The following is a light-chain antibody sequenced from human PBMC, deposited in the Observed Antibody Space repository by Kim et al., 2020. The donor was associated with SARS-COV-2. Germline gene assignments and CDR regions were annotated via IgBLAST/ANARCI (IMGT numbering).Light chain of an antibody. CDR1: SSNIGAGYD. Sequence: RVVFSCTGSSSNIGAGYDVHWYQQLPGAAPKLLIYENDNRPSGVPDRFSASKSGTSASLAITGLQADDEGEYYCQSYDARLSGSVFGGGTQLTVL. J-gene: IGLJ3*02. CDR2: END. V-gene: IGLV1-40*01. CDR3: QSYDARLSGSV.